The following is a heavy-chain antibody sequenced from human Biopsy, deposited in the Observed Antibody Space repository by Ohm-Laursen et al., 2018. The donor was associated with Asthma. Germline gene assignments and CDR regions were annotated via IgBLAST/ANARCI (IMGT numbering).Heavy chain of an antibody. CDR1: GYTFIGCH. D-gene: IGHD6-13*01. CDR2: INPNSGGT. V-gene: IGHV1-2*06. J-gene: IGHJ5*02. CDR3: ARGQKSAGDRWFDP. Sequence: SVKVSCKASGYTFIGCHIHWMRQATGQGLEWMGRINPNSGGTNYAQKFQDRVTMTRDTSISTAYMEVSRLGSDDTAVYYCARGQKSAGDRWFDPWGQGTLVTVSS.